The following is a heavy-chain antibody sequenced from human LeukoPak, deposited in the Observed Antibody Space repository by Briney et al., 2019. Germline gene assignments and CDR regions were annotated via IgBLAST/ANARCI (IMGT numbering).Heavy chain of an antibody. V-gene: IGHV3-33*01. J-gene: IGHJ4*02. CDR3: ARSGGDSLDY. CDR1: GFTFRNYP. CDR2: IWYDGSNK. D-gene: IGHD2-21*02. Sequence: GGSLRLSCAASGFTFRNYPMNWVRQAPGKGLEWVAVIWYDGSNKYYGDSVKGRFTISRDNSKNTLYLQMNSLGAEDTAVYYCARSGGDSLDYWGQGTLVTVSS.